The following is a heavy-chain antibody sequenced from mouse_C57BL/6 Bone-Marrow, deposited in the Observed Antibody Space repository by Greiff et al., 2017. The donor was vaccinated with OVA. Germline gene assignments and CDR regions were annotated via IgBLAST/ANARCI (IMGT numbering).Heavy chain of an antibody. Sequence: EVQVVESGGGLVQPKGSLKLSCAASGFSFNTYAMNWVRQAPGKGLEWVARIRSKSNNYATYYADSVKDRFTISRDDSEIMLYRQMNEVKTEDTAMYYCGRHDGYYPFAYWGQGTLVTVSA. V-gene: IGHV10-1*01. D-gene: IGHD2-3*01. CDR2: IRSKSNNYAT. J-gene: IGHJ3*01. CDR3: GRHDGYYPFAY. CDR1: GFSFNTYA.